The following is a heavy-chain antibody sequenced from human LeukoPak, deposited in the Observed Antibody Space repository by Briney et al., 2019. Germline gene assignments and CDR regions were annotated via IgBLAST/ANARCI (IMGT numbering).Heavy chain of an antibody. V-gene: IGHV3-30*02. J-gene: IGHJ6*03. CDR3: AKDRIGSYYYYYMDV. CDR1: GFTFSSYG. Sequence: PGGSLRLSCAASGFTFSSYGMHWVRQAPGKGLEWVAFIRYDGTNKFYADSVKGRFTISRDISKNTLYLQVNSLRAEDTAVYYCAKDRIGSYYYYYMDVWGKGTTVTISS. CDR2: IRYDGTNK. D-gene: IGHD5/OR15-5a*01.